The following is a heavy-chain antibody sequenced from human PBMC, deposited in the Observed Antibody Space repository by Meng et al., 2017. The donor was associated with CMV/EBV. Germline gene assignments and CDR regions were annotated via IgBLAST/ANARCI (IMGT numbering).Heavy chain of an antibody. Sequence: GGSLRLSCAASGFTFSSYGMHWVRQAPGKGLEWVAFIRYDGSNKYYADSVKGRFTISRDNSKNTLYLQMNSLRAEDTAVYYCAINAYVVVPAATDYFDYWGQGTLVTVSS. CDR3: AINAYVVVPAATDYFDY. V-gene: IGHV3-30*02. D-gene: IGHD2-2*01. CDR2: IRYDGSNK. CDR1: GFTFSSYG. J-gene: IGHJ4*02.